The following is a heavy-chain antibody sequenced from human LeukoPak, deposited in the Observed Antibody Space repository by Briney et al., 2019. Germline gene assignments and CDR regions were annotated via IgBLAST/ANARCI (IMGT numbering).Heavy chain of an antibody. CDR1: GFIFSNSA. V-gene: IGHV3-21*01. D-gene: IGHD6-13*01. J-gene: IGHJ4*02. CDR2: INNDGSYI. CDR3: ARESSYYLDY. Sequence: GGSLRLSCAASGFIFSNSAMNWVRQAPGKGLEWVSSINNDGSYIYYAGSVKGRFTISRDNAKNSLYLRLNSLRVEDTAVYYCARESSYYLDYWGQGTLVTVSS.